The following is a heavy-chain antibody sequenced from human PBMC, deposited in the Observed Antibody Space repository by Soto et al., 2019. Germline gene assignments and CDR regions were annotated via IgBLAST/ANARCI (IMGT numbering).Heavy chain of an antibody. CDR3: ARVGATELYYYYYGMDV. D-gene: IGHD1-26*01. CDR2: IYYSGST. V-gene: IGHV4-39*01. J-gene: IGHJ6*02. Sequence: ASETLSLTCTVSGGSISSSSYYWGWIRQPPGKGLEWIGSIYYSGSTYYNPSLKSRVTISVDTSKNQFSLKLSSVTAADTAVYYCARVGATELYYYYYGMDVWGQGTTVTVSS. CDR1: GGSISSSSYY.